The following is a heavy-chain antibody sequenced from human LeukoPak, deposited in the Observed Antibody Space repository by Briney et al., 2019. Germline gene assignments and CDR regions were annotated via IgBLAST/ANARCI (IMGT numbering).Heavy chain of an antibody. CDR2: ISGSGGST. CDR1: GFTFSSYA. CDR3: AKRGAEVGTTVAPGDY. V-gene: IGHV3-23*01. J-gene: IGHJ4*02. D-gene: IGHD1-26*01. Sequence: GGSLRLSCAASGFTFSSYAMSWVRQAPGKGLEWVSAISGSGGSTYYADSVKGRFTISRDNSKNTLYLQMNSLRAEDTAVYYCAKRGAEVGTTVAPGDYWGQGTLLTVSS.